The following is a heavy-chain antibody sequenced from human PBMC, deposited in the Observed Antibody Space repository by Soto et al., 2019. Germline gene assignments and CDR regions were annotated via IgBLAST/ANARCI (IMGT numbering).Heavy chain of an antibody. J-gene: IGHJ5*02. V-gene: IGHV1-18*01. Sequence: GASVKVSCKASGYTFTCYGICWVRQAPGQGLEWMGWISAYNGNTNYAQKLQGRVTMTTDTSTSTAYMELRSLRSDDTAVYYCARWQQLANWFDPWGQGTLVTVSS. D-gene: IGHD6-13*01. CDR2: ISAYNGNT. CDR3: ARWQQLANWFDP. CDR1: GYTFTCYG.